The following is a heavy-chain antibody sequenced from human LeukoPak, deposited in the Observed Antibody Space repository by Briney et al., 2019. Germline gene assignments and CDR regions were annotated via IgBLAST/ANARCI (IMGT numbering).Heavy chain of an antibody. CDR1: GYTFTGYY. J-gene: IGHJ4*02. CDR2: INPDSGVT. V-gene: IGHV1-2*02. Sequence: GASVKVSCKASGYTFTGYYIHWVRQAPGQGLEWMGWINPDSGVTNYAQKFQSRVTMTRDTSISTAYMELSRLRSDDTAVYHCARGFDWLEYYFDYWGQGTLVTVSS. D-gene: IGHD3-9*01. CDR3: ARGFDWLEYYFDY.